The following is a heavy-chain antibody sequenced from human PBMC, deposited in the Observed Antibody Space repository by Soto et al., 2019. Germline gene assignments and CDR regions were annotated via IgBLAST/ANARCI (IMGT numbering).Heavy chain of an antibody. CDR1: GFTVSITY. CDR2: IESGGST. V-gene: IGHV3-53*01. CDR3: AKDLGPLRLLNYYFYGLDV. J-gene: IGHJ6*02. Sequence: GSVRLSCNASGFTVSITYMSWVLQAPWMGLEWVAVIESGGSTHYADSVKGRFTISRDIPKNMIYLQLHTLRAEDTAVYYCAKDLGPLRLLNYYFYGLDVWGQGTTVTVSS. D-gene: IGHD2-15*01.